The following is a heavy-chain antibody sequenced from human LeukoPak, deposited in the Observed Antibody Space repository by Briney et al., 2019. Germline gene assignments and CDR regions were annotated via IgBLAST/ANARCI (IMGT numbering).Heavy chain of an antibody. CDR2: IWYDGSNK. Sequence: PGGSLRLSCAASGFTFSSYGMHWVRQAPGKGLEWVAVIWYDGSNKYYADSVKGRFTISRDNSKNTLYLQMNSLRAEDTAVYYCAKEMATPPSFDYWGQGTLVTVSS. CDR3: AKEMATPPSFDY. J-gene: IGHJ4*02. V-gene: IGHV3-33*06. CDR1: GFTFSSYG. D-gene: IGHD5-24*01.